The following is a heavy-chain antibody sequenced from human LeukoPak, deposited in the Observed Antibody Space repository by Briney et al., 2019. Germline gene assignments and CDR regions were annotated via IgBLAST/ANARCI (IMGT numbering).Heavy chain of an antibody. CDR1: GGTFSSYA. J-gene: IGHJ4*02. V-gene: IGHV1-69*13. CDR2: IIPILGTA. Sequence: GASVKVSCRASGGTFSSYAISWVRQAPGHGLEWMGGIIPILGTANYAQKFQGRVTITADESTSTAYMELSSLRSEDTAVYYCATKRGYSYGSPHWGQGTLVTVSS. D-gene: IGHD5-18*01. CDR3: ATKRGYSYGSPH.